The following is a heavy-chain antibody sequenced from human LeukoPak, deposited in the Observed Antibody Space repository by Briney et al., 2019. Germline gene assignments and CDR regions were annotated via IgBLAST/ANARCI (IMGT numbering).Heavy chain of an antibody. CDR3: ARFGQQGYYFDY. CDR2: IYSGGST. Sequence: GGSLRLSCAASGFTVSSNYMSWVRQAPGKGLEWVSVIYSGGSTYYADSVKGRFTISRDNSKNTLYLQMNSLRAEDAAVYYCARFGQQGYYFDYWGQGTLVTVSS. D-gene: IGHD6-13*01. CDR1: GFTVSSNY. V-gene: IGHV3-53*01. J-gene: IGHJ4*02.